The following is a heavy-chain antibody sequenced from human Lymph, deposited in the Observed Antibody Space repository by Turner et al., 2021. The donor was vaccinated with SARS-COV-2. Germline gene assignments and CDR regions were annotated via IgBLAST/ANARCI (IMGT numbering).Heavy chain of an antibody. D-gene: IGHD1-26*01. CDR1: GGTFSSHA. CDR3: AGGGGGRYFYFDY. J-gene: IGHJ4*02. Sequence: QVQLVQSGAEVKKPGSSVKVSCKASGGTFSSHAISWVRQAPGQGLGGRGGIIPTLGKENYAQKSQGRVTITADKSTSTAYMELSNLRSEETAVYYCAGGGGGRYFYFDYWGQGTLVTVSS. CDR2: IIPTLGKE. V-gene: IGHV1-69*10.